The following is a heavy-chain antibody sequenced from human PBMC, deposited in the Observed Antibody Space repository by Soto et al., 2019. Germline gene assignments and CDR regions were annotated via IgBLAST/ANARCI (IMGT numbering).Heavy chain of an antibody. Sequence: SETLSLTCAVSGGAISSGGYSWSWIRQPPGKGLEWIGYIYHSGSTYYNPSLKSRVTISVDRSKNQFSLKLSSVTAADTAVYYCARDGYSSSSGFDYWGQGTLVTVSS. J-gene: IGHJ4*02. CDR3: ARDGYSSSSGFDY. CDR1: GGAISSGGYS. CDR2: IYHSGST. V-gene: IGHV4-30-2*01. D-gene: IGHD6-6*01.